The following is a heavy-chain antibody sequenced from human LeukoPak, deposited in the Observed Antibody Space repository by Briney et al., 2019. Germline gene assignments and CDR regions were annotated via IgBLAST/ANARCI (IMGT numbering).Heavy chain of an antibody. J-gene: IGHJ1*01. V-gene: IGHV4-34*01. CDR2: INHSGST. CDR3: ARGRYCSGGSCYAARYFQH. Sequence: TSETLSLTCAVYGGSFSGCYWSWIRQPPGKGLEWIGEINHSGSTNYNPSLKSRVTISVDTSKNQFSLKLSSVTAADTAVYYCARGRYCSGGSCYAARYFQHWGQGTLVTVSS. D-gene: IGHD2-15*01. CDR1: GGSFSGCY.